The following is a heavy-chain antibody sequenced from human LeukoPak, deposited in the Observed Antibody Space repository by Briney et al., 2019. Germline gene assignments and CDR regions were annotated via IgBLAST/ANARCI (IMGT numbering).Heavy chain of an antibody. CDR1: GYSFSSYG. J-gene: IGHJ4*02. D-gene: IGHD6-25*01. V-gene: IGHV1-18*01. Sequence: ASVKVSCKASGYSFSSYGISWLRQAPGQGLEWMGWISGYNGHTNYAESLQGRVTMTTDTSTDTAYMELRSLTSDDTAVYYCARDSSLAAWGRGTLVIVSS. CDR2: ISGYNGHT. CDR3: ARDSSLAA.